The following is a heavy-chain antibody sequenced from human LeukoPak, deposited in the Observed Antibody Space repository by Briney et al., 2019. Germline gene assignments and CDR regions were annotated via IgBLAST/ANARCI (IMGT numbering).Heavy chain of an antibody. CDR3: SREGLCDF. V-gene: IGHV3-48*04. CDR1: GFIFKNFS. J-gene: IGHJ4*02. Sequence: GGSLRLSCAASGFIFKNFSMNWVRQAPGKGLEWVAYISSSGDTTYYVDSVKGRFTISRDNAENSLHLQMNSLRVDDSALYYCSREGLCDFWRRGTMVTVPS. D-gene: IGHD2-21*01. CDR2: ISSSGDTT.